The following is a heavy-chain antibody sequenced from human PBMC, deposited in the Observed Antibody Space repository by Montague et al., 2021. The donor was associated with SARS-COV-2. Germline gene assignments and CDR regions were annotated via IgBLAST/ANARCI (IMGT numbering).Heavy chain of an antibody. Sequence: SLRLSCAASGFRFDYHAMQWVRQVPGKGLEWVAGISWNSERIGYXDFVKGRFTISRDNTKNTLFLQMNSLRLEDSAFYYCAKDPGYTGYEGYFDSWGQGTLVTVSS. D-gene: IGHD5-12*01. CDR3: AKDPGYTGYEGYFDS. V-gene: IGHV3-9*01. CDR1: GFRFDYHA. CDR2: ISWNSERI. J-gene: IGHJ4*02.